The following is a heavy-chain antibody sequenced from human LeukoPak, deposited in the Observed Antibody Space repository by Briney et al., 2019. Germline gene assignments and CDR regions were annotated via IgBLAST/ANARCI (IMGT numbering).Heavy chain of an antibody. CDR3: ASHNYDILTGQPLPFDY. Sequence: SQTLSLTCTVSGGSISSGGYYWSWIRQHPGKGLEWIGYIYYSGSTNYNPSLKSRVTISVDTSKNQFSLKLSSVTAADTAVYYCASHNYDILTGQPLPFDYWGQGTLVTVSS. CDR1: GGSISSGGYY. J-gene: IGHJ4*02. CDR2: IYYSGST. D-gene: IGHD3-9*01. V-gene: IGHV4-31*03.